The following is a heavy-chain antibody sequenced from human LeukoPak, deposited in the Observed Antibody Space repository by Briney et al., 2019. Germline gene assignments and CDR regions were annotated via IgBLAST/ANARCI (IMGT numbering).Heavy chain of an antibody. CDR1: GFGFSSYG. CDR2: INNSGGNI. CDR3: VKGGPYSSRSWFDP. D-gene: IGHD6-13*01. V-gene: IGHV3-23*01. Sequence: SGGSLRLSCAASGFGFSSYGMAWVRQAPGKGLEWVSSINNSGGNINYADSVKGRFTISRDNSKNTLYLQMNSLRAEDTAVYYCVKGGPYSSRSWFDPWGQGTLVTVSS. J-gene: IGHJ5*02.